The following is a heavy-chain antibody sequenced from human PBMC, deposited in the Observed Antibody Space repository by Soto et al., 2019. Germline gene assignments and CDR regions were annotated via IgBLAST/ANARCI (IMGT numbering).Heavy chain of an antibody. CDR1: GFTSSSYS. V-gene: IGHV3-48*01. D-gene: IGHD3-9*01. CDR3: ARDYDILTGYYFHFDY. J-gene: IGHJ4*02. CDR2: ISSSSSTI. Sequence: PGGSLRLSCAASGFTSSSYSMNWVRQAPGKGLEWVSYISSSSSTIYYADSVKGRFTISRDNAKNSLYLQMNSLRAEDTAVYYCARDYDILTGYYFHFDYWGQGTLVTVSS.